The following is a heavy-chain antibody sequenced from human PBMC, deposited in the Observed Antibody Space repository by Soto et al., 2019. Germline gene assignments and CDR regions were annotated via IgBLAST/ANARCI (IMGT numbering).Heavy chain of an antibody. CDR2: ISSSSSTI. V-gene: IGHV3-48*02. Sequence: EVQLVESGGGLVQPGGSLRLSCAASGFTFSSYSMNWVRQAPGKGLEWVSYISSSSSTIYYADSVKGRFTISRDNAKNSLYLQINILRDEDTAVYYCARVPLLWFGETQGARDYYYYGMDVWGQGTTVTVSS. D-gene: IGHD3-10*01. CDR3: ARVPLLWFGETQGARDYYYYGMDV. J-gene: IGHJ6*02. CDR1: GFTFSSYS.